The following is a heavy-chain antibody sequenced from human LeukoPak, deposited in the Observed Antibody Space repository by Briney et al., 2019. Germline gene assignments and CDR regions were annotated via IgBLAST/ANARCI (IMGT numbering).Heavy chain of an antibody. CDR3: ARQRDYYGSGSRGDAFDI. CDR2: IYYSGST. D-gene: IGHD3-10*01. V-gene: IGHV4-59*01. Sequence: PSETLSLTCTVSGGSISSYYWSWIRQPPGRGLEWIGYIYYSGSTNYNPSLKSRVTISVDTSKNQFSLKLSSVTAADTAVYYCARQRDYYGSGSRGDAFDIWGQGTMVTVSS. CDR1: GGSISSYY. J-gene: IGHJ3*02.